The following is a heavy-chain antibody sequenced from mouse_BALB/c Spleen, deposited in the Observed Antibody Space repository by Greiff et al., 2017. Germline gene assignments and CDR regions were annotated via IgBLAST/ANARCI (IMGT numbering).Heavy chain of an antibody. Sequence: EVKLVESGGGLVQPGGSRKLSCAASGFTFSSFGMHWVRQAPEKGLEWVAYISSGSSTIYYADTVKGRFTISRDNPKNTLFLQMTSLRSEDTAMYYCARGITTVVATGAMDYWGQGTSVTVSS. V-gene: IGHV5-17*02. D-gene: IGHD1-1*01. CDR1: GFTFSSFG. CDR2: ISSGSSTI. CDR3: ARGITTVVATGAMDY. J-gene: IGHJ4*01.